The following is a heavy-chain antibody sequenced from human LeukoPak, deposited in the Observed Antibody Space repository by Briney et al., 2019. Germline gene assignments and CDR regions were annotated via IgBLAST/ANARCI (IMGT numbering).Heavy chain of an antibody. CDR3: ARAGGSSSTSREAPAEYGMDV. CDR1: GYTFTGYY. V-gene: IGHV1-2*02. D-gene: IGHD2-2*01. Sequence: ASVKVSCKASGYTFTGYYMHWVRQAPGQGLEWMGWINPNSGGTNYAQKFQGRVTMTRDTSISKAYMELSRLRSDDTAVYYCARAGGSSSTSREAPAEYGMDVWGQGTTVTVSS. J-gene: IGHJ6*02. CDR2: INPNSGGT.